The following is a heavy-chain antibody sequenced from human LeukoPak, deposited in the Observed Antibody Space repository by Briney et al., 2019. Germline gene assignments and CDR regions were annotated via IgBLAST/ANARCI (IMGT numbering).Heavy chain of an antibody. CDR3: ARGIKSGSYGFDY. CDR2: IYYSGST. V-gene: IGHV4-39*07. Sequence: SETLSLTCTVSGGSISSSSYYWGWIRQPPGKGLEWIGSIYYSGSTHYNPSLKSRVTISVDTSKNQFSLKLSSVTAADTAVYYCARGIKSGSYGFDYWGQGTLVTVSS. D-gene: IGHD1-26*01. J-gene: IGHJ4*02. CDR1: GGSISSSSYY.